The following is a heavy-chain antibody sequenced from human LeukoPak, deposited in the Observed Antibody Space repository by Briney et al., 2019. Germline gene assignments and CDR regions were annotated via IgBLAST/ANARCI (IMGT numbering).Heavy chain of an antibody. CDR1: GFTFSSFE. J-gene: IGHJ6*02. CDR3: ARDKYNWNSPDPFFYYYGLDV. Sequence: GGSLRLSCAATGFTFSSFEMNWVRQAPGKGLEWVSHITSGGSSIYYADSVKGRFTFSRDDAKNSLYLQMNSLRAEDTAIYYCARDKYNWNSPDPFFYYYGLDVWGQGTTVTVSS. V-gene: IGHV3-48*03. CDR2: ITSGGSSI. D-gene: IGHD1-1*01.